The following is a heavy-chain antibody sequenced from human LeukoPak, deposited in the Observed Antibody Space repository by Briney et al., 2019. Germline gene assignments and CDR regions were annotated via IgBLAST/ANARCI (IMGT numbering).Heavy chain of an antibody. CDR3: ARKRESSSSWYGGLAY. D-gene: IGHD6-13*01. CDR1: GFTFSDYY. J-gene: IGHJ4*02. Sequence: GGSLRLSCAASGFTFSDYYMSWIRQAPGKGLEWVSYISSSGSTIYYADSVKGRFTISRDNAKNSLYLQMNSLRAEDTAVYYCARKRESSSSWYGGLAYWGQGTLVTVSS. V-gene: IGHV3-11*04. CDR2: ISSSGSTI.